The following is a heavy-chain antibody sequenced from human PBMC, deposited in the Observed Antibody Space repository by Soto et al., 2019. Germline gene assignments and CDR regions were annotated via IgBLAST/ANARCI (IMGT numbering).Heavy chain of an antibody. CDR3: ARGYGCSGGSCYSDFDY. Sequence: PGESLKISCKGSGYSFTSYWIGWVRQMPGKGLEWMGIIYPGDSDTRYSPSFQGQVTISADKSVSTAYLQWSSLKASDTAMYYCARGYGCSGGSCYSDFDYSGQGTLVTVSS. D-gene: IGHD2-15*01. V-gene: IGHV5-51*01. CDR2: IYPGDSDT. J-gene: IGHJ4*02. CDR1: GYSFTSYW.